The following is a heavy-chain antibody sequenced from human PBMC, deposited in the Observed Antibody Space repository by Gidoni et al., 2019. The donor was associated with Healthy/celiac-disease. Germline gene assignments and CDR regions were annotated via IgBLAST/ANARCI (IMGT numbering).Heavy chain of an antibody. J-gene: IGHJ6*03. D-gene: IGHD2-2*02. CDR2: FDPEDGET. CDR3: ATSTEEVVVVPAAIRYYYYYMDV. Sequence: QVQLVQSGAEVKKPGASVKVSCKVSGYTLTELSMPWVRQAPGKGLEWMGGFDPEDGETIYAQKFQGRVTMTEDTSTDTAYMELSSLRSEDTAVYYCATSTEEVVVVPAAIRYYYYYMDVWGKGTTVTVSS. CDR1: GYTLTELS. V-gene: IGHV1-24*01.